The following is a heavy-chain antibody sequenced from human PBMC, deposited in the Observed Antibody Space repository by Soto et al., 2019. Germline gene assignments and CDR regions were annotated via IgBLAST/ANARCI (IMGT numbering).Heavy chain of an antibody. CDR1: GGAFSRYA. V-gene: IGHV1-69*12. Sequence: QVQLVQSGAEVKKPGSSVKVSCKASGGAFSRYAISWVRQAPGQGPEWMGGIIPMFGTANYAQKFQGRVTISADELTSTVYMDLSSLRSEYTAVYYCARVMEKHAYSGGDWWGYFDYWGQGSLVTVSS. D-gene: IGHD2-21*01. CDR3: ARVMEKHAYSGGDWWGYFDY. CDR2: IIPMFGTA. J-gene: IGHJ4*02.